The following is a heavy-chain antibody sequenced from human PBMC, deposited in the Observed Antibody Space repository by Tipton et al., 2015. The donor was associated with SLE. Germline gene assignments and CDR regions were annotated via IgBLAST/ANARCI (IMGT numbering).Heavy chain of an antibody. CDR1: GGSISSGGYY. CDR3: ARGHGDYWYFDL. CDR2: TYYSGST. J-gene: IGHJ2*01. D-gene: IGHD4-17*01. Sequence: TLSLTCTVSGGSISSGGYYWSWIRQHPGKGLEWIGYTYYSGSTYYNPSLKSRVTISVDTSKNQFSLKLSSVTAADTAVYYCARGHGDYWYFDLWGRGTLVTVSS. V-gene: IGHV4-31*03.